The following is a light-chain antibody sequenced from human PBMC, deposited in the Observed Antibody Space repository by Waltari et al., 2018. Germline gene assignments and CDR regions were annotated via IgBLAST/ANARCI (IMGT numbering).Light chain of an antibody. CDR1: QNGGSD. V-gene: IGKV3-15*01. Sequence: EIVMTQSPVILSVSPGDGATLPCRASQNGGSDLAWYQQKPGQPPRLLIYDASTRASDIPARFSGRGSGTEFTLTISSLQSEDFAIYYCQQYKERPPLTFGGGTKVDIK. CDR3: QQYKERPPLT. CDR2: DAS. J-gene: IGKJ4*01.